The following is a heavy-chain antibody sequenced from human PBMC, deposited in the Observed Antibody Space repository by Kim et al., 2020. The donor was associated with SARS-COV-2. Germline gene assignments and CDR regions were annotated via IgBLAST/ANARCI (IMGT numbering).Heavy chain of an antibody. V-gene: IGHV3-30*07. CDR3: ARESGVLRYFAWFPPYFDY. Sequence: KGRFTIARANSQNTLYLQMNSLGAEDTAVYYCARESGVLRYFAWFPPYFDYWGQGTLVTVSS. D-gene: IGHD3-9*01. J-gene: IGHJ4*02.